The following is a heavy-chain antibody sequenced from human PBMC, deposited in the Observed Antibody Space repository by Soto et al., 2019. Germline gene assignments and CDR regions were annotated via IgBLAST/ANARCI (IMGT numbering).Heavy chain of an antibody. CDR2: ISRDGSSK. CDR3: ARSRNGAVADSINF. J-gene: IGHJ4*02. V-gene: IGHV3-30-3*01. D-gene: IGHD2-8*01. Sequence: GGSLRLSCAASGFSFSRYAMHWVRQAPGEGLEWVAVISRDGSSKYYGDSVKGRFTVSRDNSNNTLFLSMTSLRPDDTGVFYCARSRNGAVADSINFWGQGTLVTVSS. CDR1: GFSFSRYA.